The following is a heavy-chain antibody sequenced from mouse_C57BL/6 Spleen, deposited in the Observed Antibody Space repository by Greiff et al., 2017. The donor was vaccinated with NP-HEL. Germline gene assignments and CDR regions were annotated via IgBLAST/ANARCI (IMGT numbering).Heavy chain of an antibody. CDR2: INPNNGGT. Sequence: EVQLQQSGPELVKPGASVKMSCKASGYTFTDYNMHWVKQSHGKSLEWIGYINPNNGGTSYNQKFKGKATLTVNKSSSTAYMELRSLTSEDSAVYYCARSAIYYGNYEWYFDVWGTGTTVTVSS. CDR3: ARSAIYYGNYEWYFDV. D-gene: IGHD2-1*01. J-gene: IGHJ1*03. V-gene: IGHV1-22*01. CDR1: GYTFTDYN.